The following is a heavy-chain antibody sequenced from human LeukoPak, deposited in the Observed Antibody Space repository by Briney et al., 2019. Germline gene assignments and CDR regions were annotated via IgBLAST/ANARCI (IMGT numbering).Heavy chain of an antibody. CDR1: GYTFTGYY. V-gene: IGHV1-2*02. J-gene: IGHJ3*02. D-gene: IGHD6-13*01. CDR3: ARRAAAGTPDGFDI. Sequence: ASVKVSCKASGYTFTGYYLHWVRQAPGQGLEWMGWINPNSGGTNYAQKFQGRVTMTRDTSISTAYMELSRLRSDAPAVYYCARRAAAGTPDGFDIWGQGTMVTVSS. CDR2: INPNSGGT.